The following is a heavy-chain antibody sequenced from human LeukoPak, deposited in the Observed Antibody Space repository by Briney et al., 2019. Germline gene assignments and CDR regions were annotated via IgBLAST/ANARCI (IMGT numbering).Heavy chain of an antibody. D-gene: IGHD1-14*01. Sequence: GWGLRLSCAASGFAFSSYDMNWVRQAPGKGREWLSCITTIGTIRYYADSVKGRFTISRDNAKNLLFLEMNSLRVEDTAVYYCMRDAPGSNTGDYWGQGTLVTVSS. CDR2: ITTIGTIR. CDR3: MRDAPGSNTGDY. CDR1: GFAFSSYD. V-gene: IGHV3-48*03. J-gene: IGHJ4*02.